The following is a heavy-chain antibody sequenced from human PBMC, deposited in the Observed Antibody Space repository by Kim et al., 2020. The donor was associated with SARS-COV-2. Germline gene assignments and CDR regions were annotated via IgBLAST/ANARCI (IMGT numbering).Heavy chain of an antibody. CDR3: ARLGSGSSWYPTNYYYYGMDV. Sequence: ASVKVSCKASGYTFTSYAMHWVRQAPGQRLEWMGWINAGNGNTKYSQKFQGRVTITRDTSASTAYMELSSLRSEDTAVYYCARLGSGSSWYPTNYYYYGMDVWGQGTTVTVSS. CDR2: INAGNGNT. CDR1: GYTFTSYA. J-gene: IGHJ6*02. D-gene: IGHD6-13*01. V-gene: IGHV1-3*01.